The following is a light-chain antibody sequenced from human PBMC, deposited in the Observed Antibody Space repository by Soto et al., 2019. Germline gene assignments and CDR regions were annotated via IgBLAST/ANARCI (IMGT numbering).Light chain of an antibody. CDR2: GAS. CDR1: QSVSSSY. Sequence: EIVLTQSPVTPSLSPGERATLSCRASQSVSSSYLAWYQQKPGQAPRLLIYGASSRATGIPDRFSGSGSGTDFTLTISSLQPEDFATYYCQQSYSTPITFGQGTRLEIK. CDR3: QQSYSTPIT. J-gene: IGKJ5*01. V-gene: IGKV3-20*01.